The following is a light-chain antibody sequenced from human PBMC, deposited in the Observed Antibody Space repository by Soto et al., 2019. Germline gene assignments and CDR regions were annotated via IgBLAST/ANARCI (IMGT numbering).Light chain of an antibody. V-gene: IGKV4-1*01. CDR3: QQYYSSPTWT. CDR2: WAS. J-gene: IGKJ1*01. Sequence: DIMMTQSPDSLAVSLGERATINCKSSQSIFYSSNNKNYLAWYQQKPGQPPKLLIYWASTRESGVPDRFSGSGSGTDFTLTISSLQAEDVAVYYCQQYYSSPTWTFGQGTKVEIK. CDR1: QSIFYSSNNKNY.